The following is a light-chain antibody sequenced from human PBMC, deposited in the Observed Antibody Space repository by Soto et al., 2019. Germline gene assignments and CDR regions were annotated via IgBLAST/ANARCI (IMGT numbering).Light chain of an antibody. V-gene: IGKV1-12*01. J-gene: IGKJ4*01. Sequence: EMRLNHFPLSVPESAGDRVNXTCRASQGISSWLAWYQQKPGKAPKLLIFASSSLQSGVPSRFSGSGSGTDFTLTISSLQPEDFATYYCQQSYSTPLSFGGGTKVDIK. CDR2: ASS. CDR3: QQSYSTPLS. CDR1: QGISSW.